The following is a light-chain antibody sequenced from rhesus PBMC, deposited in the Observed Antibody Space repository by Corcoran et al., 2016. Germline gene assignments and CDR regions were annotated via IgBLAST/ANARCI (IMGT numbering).Light chain of an antibody. V-gene: IGKV1-37*01. CDR1: QGISSY. CDR2: SAS. Sequence: DIQMTQSPSFLSASVGDRVTITCRASQGISSYLAWYQQKPGKAPKPLIYSASNLESGVPSRFSGSGSGTEITLTISSLQPEDFAVYYCPQYNSDPPTFGGGTKVEIK. J-gene: IGKJ4*01. CDR3: PQYNSDPPT.